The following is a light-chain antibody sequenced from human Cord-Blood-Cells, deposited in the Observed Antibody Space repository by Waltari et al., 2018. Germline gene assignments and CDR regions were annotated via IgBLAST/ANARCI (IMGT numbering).Light chain of an antibody. CDR1: SSDVGGYNY. J-gene: IGLJ3*02. CDR2: DVS. CDR3: SSYTSSSTLV. V-gene: IGLV2-14*01. Sequence: QSALTQPASVSGSPGQSITISCTGTSSDVGGYNYVSWYQQHPGKAPKLMIYDVSKRPSRVSNRFSGYKSGNTASLTISGLQAEDEADYYCSSYTSSSTLVFGGGTKLTVL.